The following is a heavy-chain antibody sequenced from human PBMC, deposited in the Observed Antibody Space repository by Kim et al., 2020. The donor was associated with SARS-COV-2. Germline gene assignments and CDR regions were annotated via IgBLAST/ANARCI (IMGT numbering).Heavy chain of an antibody. D-gene: IGHD4-17*01. CDR2: IIPIFGTA. CDR1: GGTFSSYA. J-gene: IGHJ4*02. CDR3: ARDLGVYGGYFDY. Sequence: SVKVSCKSSGGTFSSYAISWVRQAPGQGLEWMGGIIPIFGTANYAQKFQGRVTITADKSTSTAYMELSSLRSEDTAVYYCARDLGVYGGYFDYWGQGTLVTVSS. V-gene: IGHV1-69*06.